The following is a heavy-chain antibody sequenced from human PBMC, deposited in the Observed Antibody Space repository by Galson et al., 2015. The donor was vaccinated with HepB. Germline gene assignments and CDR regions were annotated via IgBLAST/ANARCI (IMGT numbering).Heavy chain of an antibody. CDR3: ARLLDVVIPTAIHWMFDP. CDR1: GFTFNTYW. Sequence: SLRLSCAASGFTFNTYWMTWVRQAPGKGLECVATIKQDGSEKHYVDSVKGRFTISRDNAKNSLYLQMNSLRVEDTAVYYCARLLDVVIPTAIHWMFDPWGQGTLVTVSS. CDR2: IKQDGSEK. D-gene: IGHD2-2*02. V-gene: IGHV3-7*01. J-gene: IGHJ5*02.